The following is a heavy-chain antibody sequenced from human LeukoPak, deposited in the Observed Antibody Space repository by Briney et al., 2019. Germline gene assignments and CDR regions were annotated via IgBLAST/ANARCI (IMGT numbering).Heavy chain of an antibody. D-gene: IGHD6-25*01. CDR1: GFTFTSSV. V-gene: IGHV1-58*02. Sequence: ASVKVSCKASGFTFTSSVMQWVRQARGQRLEWIGWIVVGSGNTNYAQKFQERVTITRDMSTSTAYMELSSLRSEDTAVYYCAAVDEAAAFDIWGRGTMVTVSS. CDR3: AAVDEAAAFDI. J-gene: IGHJ3*02. CDR2: IVVGSGNT.